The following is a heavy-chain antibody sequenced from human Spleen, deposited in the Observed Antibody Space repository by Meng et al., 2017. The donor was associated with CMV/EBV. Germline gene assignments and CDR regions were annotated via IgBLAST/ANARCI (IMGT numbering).Heavy chain of an antibody. V-gene: IGHV1-18*01. Sequence: ASVKVSCKASGGTFSSYAISWVRQAPGQGLEWMGGISAYNGNTNYAQKFQGRVTMTIDTSTTTFYMELRSLRSDDTAVYFCASDGLGNYFIPYYWGQGTVVTVSS. CDR3: ASDGLGNYFIPYY. CDR1: GGTFSSYA. CDR2: ISAYNGNT. J-gene: IGHJ4*02. D-gene: IGHD3-10*01.